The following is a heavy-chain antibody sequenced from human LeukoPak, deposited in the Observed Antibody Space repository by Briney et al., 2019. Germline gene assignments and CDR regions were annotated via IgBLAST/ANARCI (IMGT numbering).Heavy chain of an antibody. CDR2: IWYDGSNK. Sequence: PGGSLRLSCAASGFTFSSYGMHWVRQAPGKGLEWVAVIWYDGSNKYYADSVKGRFTISRDNSKNTLYLQMNSLRAEDTAVYYCAKDRIAGTSDAFDIWGQGTMVTVSS. J-gene: IGHJ3*02. CDR3: AKDRIAGTSDAFDI. D-gene: IGHD6-13*01. CDR1: GFTFSSYG. V-gene: IGHV3-33*06.